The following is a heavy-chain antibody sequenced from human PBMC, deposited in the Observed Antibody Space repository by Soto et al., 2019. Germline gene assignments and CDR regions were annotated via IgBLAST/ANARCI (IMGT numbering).Heavy chain of an antibody. CDR3: ATSVHCSSTSCFSFDP. J-gene: IGHJ5*02. Sequence: GASVKVSCKASGYTFTSYYMHWVRQAPGQGLEWMGIINPSGGSTSYAQKFQGRVTMTRDTSTSTVYMELSSLRSEDTAVYYCATSVHCSSTSCFSFDPWGQGTLVTVSS. V-gene: IGHV1-46*01. CDR1: GYTFTSYY. CDR2: INPSGGST. D-gene: IGHD2-2*01.